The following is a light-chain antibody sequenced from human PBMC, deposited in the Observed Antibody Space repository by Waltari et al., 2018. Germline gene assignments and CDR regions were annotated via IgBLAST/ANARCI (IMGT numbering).Light chain of an antibody. CDR3: QQRSNWPKIT. Sequence: EIVLTQSPATLSLSPGARAPLSCRASQSVSSFLAWYQHKPGQAPRLLIYDASNRATGIPARCSGSGSGTDFTLTISSLEPEDLAVYYCQQRSNWPKITFGQGTRLEIK. J-gene: IGKJ5*01. V-gene: IGKV3-11*01. CDR1: QSVSSF. CDR2: DAS.